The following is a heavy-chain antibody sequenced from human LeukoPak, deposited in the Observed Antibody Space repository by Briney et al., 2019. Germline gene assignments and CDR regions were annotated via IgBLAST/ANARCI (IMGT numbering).Heavy chain of an antibody. CDR3: AKDYGIAAAGRLDYFQH. Sequence: GGSLRLSCAASGFTFSSYWMSWVRQTPGKGLEWVANIKEDGSERYYVDFVRGRFIISRDNAKNSLYLQMNSLRAEDTAVYYCAKDYGIAAAGRLDYFQHWGQGTLVTVSS. D-gene: IGHD6-13*01. CDR1: GFTFSSYW. CDR2: IKEDGSER. V-gene: IGHV3-7*01. J-gene: IGHJ1*01.